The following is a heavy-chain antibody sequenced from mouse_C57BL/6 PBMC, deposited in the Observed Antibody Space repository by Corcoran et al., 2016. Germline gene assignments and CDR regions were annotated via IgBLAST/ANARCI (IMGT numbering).Heavy chain of an antibody. CDR1: GYTFTSYG. CDR2: IYPRSGNT. J-gene: IGHJ1*03. D-gene: IGHD1-1*01. CDR3: ASRGFTTVVEGYFDV. V-gene: IGHV1-81*01. Sequence: QVQLQQSGAELARPGASVKLSCKASGYTFTSYGISWVKQRTGQGLEWIGEIYPRSGNTYYNEKFKGKATLTADKSSSTAYMELRSLTSEDSAVYFCASRGFTTVVEGYFDVWGTGTTVTVSS.